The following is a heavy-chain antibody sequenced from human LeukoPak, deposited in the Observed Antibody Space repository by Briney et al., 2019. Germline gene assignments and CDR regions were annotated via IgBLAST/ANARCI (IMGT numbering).Heavy chain of an antibody. CDR3: ARDRGTPYDSRFYYYYYGMDV. J-gene: IGHJ6*02. CDR2: ISYDGSNK. Sequence: PGRSLRLSCAASGFTFSSYAMHWVRQAPGKGLEWVAVISYDGSNKYYADSVKGRLTISRDNSKNTLYLQMNSLRPDDTAVYYCARDRGTPYDSRFYYYYYGMDVWGQGTTVTVS. CDR1: GFTFSSYA. V-gene: IGHV3-30*04. D-gene: IGHD3-3*01.